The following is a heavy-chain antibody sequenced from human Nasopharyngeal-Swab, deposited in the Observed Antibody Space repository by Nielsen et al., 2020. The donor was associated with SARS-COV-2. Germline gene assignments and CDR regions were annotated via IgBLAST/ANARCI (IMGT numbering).Heavy chain of an antibody. CDR3: ARQPPTGSGRGGVDV. Sequence: GRQMPGKGLEWMGIIYPGDSDTNYSPSFQGHVTISADKSISTAYLQWSSLKASDTAMYYCARQPPTGSGRGGVDVWGQGTTVTVSS. CDR2: IYPGDSDT. J-gene: IGHJ6*02. D-gene: IGHD3-10*01. V-gene: IGHV5-51*01.